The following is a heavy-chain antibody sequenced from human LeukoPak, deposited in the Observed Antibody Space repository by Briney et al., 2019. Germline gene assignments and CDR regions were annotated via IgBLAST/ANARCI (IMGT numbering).Heavy chain of an antibody. CDR1: GYSISSGYY. CDR3: ARGFHNRVTGYLFAFGY. J-gene: IGHJ4*02. V-gene: IGHV4-38-2*02. Sequence: SETLSLTCTVSGYSISSGYYWGWIRQPPGKGLEWIGSIYHSGSTYYNPSLKSRVTISVDTSKNQFSLKLSSVTAADTAVYYCARGFHNRVTGYLFAFGYWGQGTLVTVSS. D-gene: IGHD3-9*01. CDR2: IYHSGST.